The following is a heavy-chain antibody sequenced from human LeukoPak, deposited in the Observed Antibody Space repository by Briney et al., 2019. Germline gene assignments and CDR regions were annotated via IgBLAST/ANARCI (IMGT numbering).Heavy chain of an antibody. J-gene: IGHJ4*02. V-gene: IGHV4-59*08. CDR1: GGSISSYY. D-gene: IGHD3-3*01. Sequence: PSETLSLTCTVSGGSISSYYWSWIRQPPGKGLEWIGYIYYSGSTNYNPSLKSRVTISVDTSKNQFSLKLSSVPAADTAVYYCARDRSGYAYWGQGTLVTVSS. CDR3: ARDRSGYAY. CDR2: IYYSGST.